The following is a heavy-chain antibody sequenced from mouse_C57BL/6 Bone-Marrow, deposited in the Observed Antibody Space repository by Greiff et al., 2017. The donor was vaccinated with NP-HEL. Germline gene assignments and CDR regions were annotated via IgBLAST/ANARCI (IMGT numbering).Heavy chain of an antibody. D-gene: IGHD2-2*01. Sequence: VQLQQSGPVLVKPGPSVKLSCKASGFTFTDYYMHWVKQSHGQSLEWIGLVYPYNGGTSYNEKFKGKATLTVDKSSSTAYMELNSLTSEDSAVYDYSSVGFGYYLYYWGQGTTLTVSS. V-gene: IGHV1-36*01. CDR2: VYPYNGGT. J-gene: IGHJ2*01. CDR3: SSVGFGYYLYY. CDR1: GFTFTDYY.